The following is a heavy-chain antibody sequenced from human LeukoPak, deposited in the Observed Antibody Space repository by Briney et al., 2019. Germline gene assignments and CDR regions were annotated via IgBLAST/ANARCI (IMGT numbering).Heavy chain of an antibody. CDR2: ISYDGSNK. CDR1: GFTFSSYG. CDR3: AKVRGGSASPELDY. D-gene: IGHD4/OR15-4a*01. Sequence: GGSLRLSCAASGFTFSSYGMHWVRQAPGMGLEWVAVISYDGSNKYYADSAKGRFTISRDNSKNTLYLQMNSLRAEDTAVYYCAKVRGGSASPELDYWGQGTLVTVSS. V-gene: IGHV3-30*18. J-gene: IGHJ4*02.